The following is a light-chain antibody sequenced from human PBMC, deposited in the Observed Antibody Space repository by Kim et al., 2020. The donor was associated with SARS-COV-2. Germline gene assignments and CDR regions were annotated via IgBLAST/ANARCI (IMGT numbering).Light chain of an antibody. Sequence: QSALTQPAYVSGSPGQSITISCTGTSSDVGGYNYVSWYQQHPGKAPKLMIYDVSKRPSGVSNRFSGSKSGNTASLTISGLQAEDEADYYCSSYTSSSRVFGGRDPADRP. CDR1: SSDVGGYNY. J-gene: IGLJ3*02. V-gene: IGLV2-14*01. CDR3: SSYTSSSRV. CDR2: DVS.